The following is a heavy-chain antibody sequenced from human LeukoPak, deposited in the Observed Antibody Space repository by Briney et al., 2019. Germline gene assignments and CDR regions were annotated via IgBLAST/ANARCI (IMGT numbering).Heavy chain of an antibody. J-gene: IGHJ4*02. V-gene: IGHV3-11*01. CDR1: GFTFSDYY. D-gene: IGHD6-13*01. CDR3: ARDNSSPPNFDY. CDR2: ISSSGSTI. Sequence: GRSLRLSCAASGFTFSDYYMSWIRQAPGKGLEWVSYISSSGSTIYYADSVKGRFTISRDNAKNSLYLQMNSLRAEDTAVYYCARDNSSPPNFDYWGQGTLVTVSS.